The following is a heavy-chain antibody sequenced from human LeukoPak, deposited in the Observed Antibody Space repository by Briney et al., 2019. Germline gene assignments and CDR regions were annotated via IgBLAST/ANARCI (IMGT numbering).Heavy chain of an antibody. J-gene: IGHJ4*02. CDR3: ARTTHPLNPFDY. V-gene: IGHV4-39*07. Sequence: SETLSLTCTVSGGSISSSSYYWGWIRQPPGKGLEWIGSIYYSGSTYYNPSLKSRVTISVDTSKNQFSLKLSSVTAADTAVYYCARTTHPLNPFDYWGQGTLVTVSS. D-gene: IGHD1-14*01. CDR2: IYYSGST. CDR1: GGSISSSSYY.